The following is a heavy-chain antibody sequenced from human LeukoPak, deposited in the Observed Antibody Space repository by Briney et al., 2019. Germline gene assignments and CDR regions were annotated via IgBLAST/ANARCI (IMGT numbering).Heavy chain of an antibody. CDR2: INYSGNS. CDR1: GDSITSDY. D-gene: IGHD2-21*01. V-gene: IGHV4-59*08. Sequence: SETLSLTCIVSGDSITSDYWSWNRQSPGKGLEWIGYINYSGNSEYNPSLKSRVTISVDRSKKQVSLKMTSVTAADTAVYYCARLDCISNTCYNYWALGALVTVSS. CDR3: ARLDCISNTCYNY. J-gene: IGHJ4*02.